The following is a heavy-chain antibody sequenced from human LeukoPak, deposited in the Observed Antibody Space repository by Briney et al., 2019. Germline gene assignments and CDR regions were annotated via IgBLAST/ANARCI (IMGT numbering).Heavy chain of an antibody. CDR1: GGSFSGYY. J-gene: IGHJ4*02. CDR3: ATKESRFLEWLPIPRSYFDH. V-gene: IGHV4-34*01. D-gene: IGHD3-3*01. Sequence: SETLSLTCAVYGGSFSGYYWSWIRQPPGKGLEWIGEINHSGSSNYNPSLKSRVTISVDTSKNQFSLKLSSVTAADTAVYYCATKESRFLEWLPIPRSYFDHWGQGTLVTVSS. CDR2: INHSGSS.